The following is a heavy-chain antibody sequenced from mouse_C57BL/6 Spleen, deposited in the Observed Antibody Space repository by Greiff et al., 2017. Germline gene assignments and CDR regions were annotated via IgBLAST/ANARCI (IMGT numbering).Heavy chain of an antibody. CDR1: GFNIKDDY. Sequence: VQLKESGAELVRPGASVKLSCTASGFNIKDDYMHWVKQRPEQGLEWIGWIDPENGDTEYASKFQGKANITADTSSNTAYLQLSSLTSEDTAVYYCTTGGLRRNYWGQGTTLTVSS. CDR3: TTGGLRRNY. V-gene: IGHV14-4*01. CDR2: IDPENGDT. J-gene: IGHJ2*01. D-gene: IGHD2-4*01.